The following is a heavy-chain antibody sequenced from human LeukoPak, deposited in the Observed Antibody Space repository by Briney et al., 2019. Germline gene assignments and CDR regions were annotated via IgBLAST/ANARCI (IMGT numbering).Heavy chain of an antibody. Sequence: ASVRVSCKASGGTFNSYTITWVRQAPRQGLEWMGVIIPIFGTANYAQKFQGRVTITADESTTTAYMELSSLRSEDTAVYFCARGSYDILTGTSLFAYYGMDVWGQGTTVTVSS. J-gene: IGHJ6*02. CDR3: ARGSYDILTGTSLFAYYGMDV. CDR2: IIPIFGTA. V-gene: IGHV1-69*01. D-gene: IGHD3-9*01. CDR1: GGTFNSYT.